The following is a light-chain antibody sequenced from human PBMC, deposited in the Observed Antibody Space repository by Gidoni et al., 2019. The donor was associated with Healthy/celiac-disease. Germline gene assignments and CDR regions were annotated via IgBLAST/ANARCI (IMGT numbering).Light chain of an antibody. J-gene: IGLJ2*01. CDR1: SSNIGAGYD. V-gene: IGLV1-40*01. CDR3: QSYDSSLSGSDVV. Sequence: QSVLTPPPSVSWAPGQRVTISCTGSSSNIGAGYDVHWYQQLPGTAPKRLIYGNSNLPSGVPDRFSGSKSGTSASLAITGLQADDEADYYCQSYDSSLSGSDVVFGGGTKLTVL. CDR2: GNS.